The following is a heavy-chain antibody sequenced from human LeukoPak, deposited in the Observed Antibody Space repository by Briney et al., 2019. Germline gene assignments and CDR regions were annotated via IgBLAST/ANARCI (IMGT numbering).Heavy chain of an antibody. CDR1: GGSISNYY. CDR2: IYYSGST. CDR3: ARGSPTPDY. J-gene: IGHJ4*02. Sequence: SETLSLTCIVSGGSISNYYWSWIRQPPGKGLEWIGYIYYSGSTDYNPSLKSRVTISVDTSKNQFSLKLSSVTAADTAVYYCARGSPTPDYWGQGTLVTVSS. V-gene: IGHV4-59*01. D-gene: IGHD1-26*01.